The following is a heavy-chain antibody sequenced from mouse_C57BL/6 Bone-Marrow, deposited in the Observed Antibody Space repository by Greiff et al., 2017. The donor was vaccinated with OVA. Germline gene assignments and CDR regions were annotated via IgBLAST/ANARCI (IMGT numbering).Heavy chain of an antibody. CDR1: GYTFTSYG. D-gene: IGHD1-1*01. V-gene: IGHV1-81*01. J-gene: IGHJ2*01. Sequence: QVQLQQSGAELARPGASVKLSCKASGYTFTSYGISWVKQRTGQGLEWIGEIYPRSGNTYYNEKFKGKATLTADKSSSTAYMELRSLTSEDSAVYFCARSRGTTVVLDYWGQGTTLTVSS. CDR2: IYPRSGNT. CDR3: ARSRGTTVVLDY.